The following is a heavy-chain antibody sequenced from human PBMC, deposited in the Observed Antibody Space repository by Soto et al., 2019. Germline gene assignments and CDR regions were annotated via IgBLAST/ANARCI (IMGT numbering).Heavy chain of an antibody. CDR3: AREPRLGFLEWLFTFDY. V-gene: IGHV1-18*01. D-gene: IGHD3-3*01. J-gene: IGHJ4*02. Sequence: ASVKVSCKASGGTFSSYGISWVRQAPGQGLEWMGWISAYNGNTNYAQKLQGRVTMTTDTSTSTAYMELRSLRSDDTAVYYCAREPRLGFLEWLFTFDYWGQGTLVTVSS. CDR1: GGTFSSYG. CDR2: ISAYNGNT.